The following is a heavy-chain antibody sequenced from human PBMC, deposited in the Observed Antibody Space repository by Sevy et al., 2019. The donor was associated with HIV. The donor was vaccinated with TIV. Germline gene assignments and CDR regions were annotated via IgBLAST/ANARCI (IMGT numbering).Heavy chain of an antibody. CDR2: IGTAGDT. J-gene: IGHJ4*02. D-gene: IGHD5-18*01. CDR3: ARSGGYNSLYSFDS. Sequence: GESLKISCAASGFTFSNYDMHWVRQVIGKGLEWVSTIGTAGDTYYPGSVKGRFTISREDAKSSLYLRMNSLRAGDTAVYYCARSGGYNSLYSFDSWGQGVLVTVSS. CDR1: GFTFSNYD. V-gene: IGHV3-13*01.